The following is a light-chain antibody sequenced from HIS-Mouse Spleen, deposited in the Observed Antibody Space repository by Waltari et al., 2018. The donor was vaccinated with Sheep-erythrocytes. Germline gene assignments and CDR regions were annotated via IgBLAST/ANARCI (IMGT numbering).Light chain of an antibody. CDR1: SSNIGSNY. CDR2: RNN. V-gene: IGLV1-47*01. CDR3: SSYAGSNNWV. Sequence: QSVLTQPPSASGTPGQRVTIPCSGSSSNIGSNYVYWYQQLPGTAPKLLIYRNNQRPSGVPDRFSGSKSGNTASLTVSGLQAEDEADYYCSSYAGSNNWVFGGGTKLTVL. J-gene: IGLJ3*02.